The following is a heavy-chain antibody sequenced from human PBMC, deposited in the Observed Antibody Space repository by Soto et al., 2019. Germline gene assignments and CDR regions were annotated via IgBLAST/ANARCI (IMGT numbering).Heavy chain of an antibody. D-gene: IGHD5-12*01. V-gene: IGHV4-30-2*01. J-gene: IGHJ3*02. CDR1: GGSISSGGYS. CDR3: ARGEIRDGYNSDAFDI. Sequence: SETLSLTCAVSGGSISSGGYSWSWIRQPPGKGLEWIGYIYHSGSTYYNPSLKSRVTISVDRSKNQFSLKLSSVTAADTAVYYCARGEIRDGYNSDAFDIWGQGTMVTVSS. CDR2: IYHSGST.